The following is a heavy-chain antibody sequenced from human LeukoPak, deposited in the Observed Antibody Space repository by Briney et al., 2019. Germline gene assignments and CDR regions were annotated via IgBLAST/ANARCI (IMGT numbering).Heavy chain of an antibody. D-gene: IGHD3-22*01. J-gene: IGHJ4*02. Sequence: SETLSLTCTVSGGSISSYYWSWIRQPPGKGPEWIGYIYCSGSTNYNPSLKSRVTISVDTSKNQFSLKLSSVTAADTAVYYCASYYYDSSGYYRDFWGQGTLVTVSS. CDR1: GGSISSYY. V-gene: IGHV4-59*01. CDR3: ASYYYDSSGYYRDF. CDR2: IYCSGST.